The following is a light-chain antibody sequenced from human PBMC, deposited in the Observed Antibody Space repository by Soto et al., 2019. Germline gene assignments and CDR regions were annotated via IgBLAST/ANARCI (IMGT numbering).Light chain of an antibody. Sequence: SYELSQPPSVSVSPEQTATITCSGDGLGNKFVCWYQHKPGQSPVLVIYQDYKRPAGIPERFSGSNSGNTATLTISGTQAMDEADYYCQAWDSSSVVFGGGTQLTVL. CDR2: QDY. CDR1: GLGNKF. J-gene: IGLJ3*02. CDR3: QAWDSSSVV. V-gene: IGLV3-1*01.